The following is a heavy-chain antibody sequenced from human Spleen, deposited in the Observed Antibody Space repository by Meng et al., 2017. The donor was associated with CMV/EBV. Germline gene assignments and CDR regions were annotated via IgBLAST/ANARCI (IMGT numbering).Heavy chain of an antibody. CDR2: IKRKTDGGTT. V-gene: IGHV3-15*01. CDR3: TTEVCTATNCYTKGAFDI. CDR1: GFTFSDAW. D-gene: IGHD2-2*01. J-gene: IGHJ3*02. Sequence: GESLKISCTASGFTFSDAWMTCVRQAPGKGLEWVGRIKRKTDGGTTDYAGPVKGRFTISRDDSKNTLYLQMNSLKTEDTAVYYCTTEVCTATNCYTKGAFDIWGQGTMVTVSS.